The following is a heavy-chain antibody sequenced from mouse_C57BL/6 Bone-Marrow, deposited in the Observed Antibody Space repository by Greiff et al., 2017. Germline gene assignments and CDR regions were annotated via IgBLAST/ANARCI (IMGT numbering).Heavy chain of an antibody. CDR3: ASYYYGSSYEMDY. V-gene: IGHV1-26*01. D-gene: IGHD1-1*01. Sequence: EVQLQQSGPELVKPGASVTMSCKASGYTFTDYYMHWVKQSPGQSLEWIGAINPTNGGTSYNQQFKGKATLTVDTSSSTAYMELRSLTSEDSAVYYCASYYYGSSYEMDYWGQGTSVTVSS. J-gene: IGHJ4*01. CDR1: GYTFTDYY. CDR2: INPTNGGT.